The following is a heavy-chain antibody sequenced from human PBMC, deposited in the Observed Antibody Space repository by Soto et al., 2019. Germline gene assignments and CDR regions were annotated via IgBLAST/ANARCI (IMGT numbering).Heavy chain of an antibody. V-gene: IGHV4-30-2*01. CDR2: LYHSGST. J-gene: IGHJ4*02. CDR1: GGSISSGGYS. Sequence: QLQLQESGSGLVKPSQTLSLTCAVSGGSISSGGYSWSWIRQPPGKGLEWIGYLYHSGSTYYNPSPKSRVTISVDRAKNQVSLKLSSVTAADTAVYYCASGQQLVRNYWGQGTLVTVSS. CDR3: ASGQQLVRNY. D-gene: IGHD6-13*01.